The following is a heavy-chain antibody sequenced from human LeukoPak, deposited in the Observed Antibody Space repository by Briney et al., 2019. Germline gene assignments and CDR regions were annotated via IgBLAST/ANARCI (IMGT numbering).Heavy chain of an antibody. CDR2: ISSDGSYK. D-gene: IGHD5-18*01. CDR1: GFTFSSHA. V-gene: IGHV3-30*04. J-gene: IGHJ4*02. CDR3: ARQYISGQWYFDY. Sequence: PGGPLRLSCAASGFTFSSHALHWVRQAPGKGLEWVAVISSDGSYKYYADSVKGRFTISRDNSKNTLYLQMNSLIPEDTAVYYCARQYISGQWYFDYWGQGTLVTVSS.